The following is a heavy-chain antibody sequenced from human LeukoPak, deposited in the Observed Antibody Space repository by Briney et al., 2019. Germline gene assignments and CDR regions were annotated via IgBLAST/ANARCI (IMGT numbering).Heavy chain of an antibody. Sequence: GGSLRLSCAASTLTFSSYWMSWVRQAPGKGLECVATIKDDGSEKFYVDSVSGRFTISRDNAKNSLYLQMNSLRAEDTAVYYCARRGTYQNWFDPWGQGTLVTVSS. V-gene: IGHV3-7*01. CDR1: TLTFSSYW. CDR2: IKDDGSEK. D-gene: IGHD3-16*01. CDR3: ARRGTYQNWFDP. J-gene: IGHJ5*02.